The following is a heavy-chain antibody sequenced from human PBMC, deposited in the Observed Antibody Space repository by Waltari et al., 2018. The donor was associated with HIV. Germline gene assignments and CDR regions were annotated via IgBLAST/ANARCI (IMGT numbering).Heavy chain of an antibody. V-gene: IGHV3-30*18. Sequence: QVQLVESGGGVVHPGRSLRLSCAASGFSFSPYGMHWVRQAPGKGLEWVAVISYDGSNKYYADSVKGRFTISRDNSKNTLYLQMNSLRAEDTAVYYCAKDKGGVTYIFDYWGQGTLVTVSS. D-gene: IGHD1-1*01. J-gene: IGHJ4*02. CDR1: GFSFSPYG. CDR2: ISYDGSNK. CDR3: AKDKGGVTYIFDY.